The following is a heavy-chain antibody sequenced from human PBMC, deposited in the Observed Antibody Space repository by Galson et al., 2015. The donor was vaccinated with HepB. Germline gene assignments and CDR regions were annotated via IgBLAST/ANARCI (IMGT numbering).Heavy chain of an antibody. Sequence: SLRLSCAASGFTFSDYYMSWIRQAPGKGLEWVSYISSSGSTIYYADSVKGRFTISRDNAKNSLYLQMNSLRAEDTAVYYCARYQDSSGYLFDYWGQGTLVTVSS. CDR1: GFTFSDYY. V-gene: IGHV3-11*01. CDR2: ISSSGSTI. J-gene: IGHJ4*02. D-gene: IGHD3-22*01. CDR3: ARYQDSSGYLFDY.